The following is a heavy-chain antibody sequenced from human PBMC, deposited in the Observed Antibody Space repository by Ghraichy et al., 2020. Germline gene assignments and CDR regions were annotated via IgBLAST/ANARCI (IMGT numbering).Heavy chain of an antibody. D-gene: IGHD4-17*01. J-gene: IGHJ5*02. Sequence: SETLSLTCTVSGGSISSYYWSWIRQPPGKGLEWIGYIYTSGSTNYNPSLKSRVTISVDTSKNQFSLKLSSVTAADTAVYYCARGGYGDYGWFDPWGQGTLVTVSS. CDR1: GGSISSYY. CDR3: ARGGYGDYGWFDP. V-gene: IGHV4-4*09. CDR2: IYTSGST.